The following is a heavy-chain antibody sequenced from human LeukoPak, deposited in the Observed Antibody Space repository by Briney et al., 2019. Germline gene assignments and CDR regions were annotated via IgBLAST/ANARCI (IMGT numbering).Heavy chain of an antibody. V-gene: IGHV4-59*01. CDR1: GDSISSYY. J-gene: IGHJ5*02. Sequence: PSETLSLTCTVSGDSISSYYWSWIRQPPGKGLEWIGYIYYSGSTNYNPSLRSRVTISVDTSKNQFSLKLSSVTAADTAVYYCAGGYNWFDPWGQGTLVTVSS. CDR3: AGGYNWFDP. CDR2: IYYSGST. D-gene: IGHD5-12*01.